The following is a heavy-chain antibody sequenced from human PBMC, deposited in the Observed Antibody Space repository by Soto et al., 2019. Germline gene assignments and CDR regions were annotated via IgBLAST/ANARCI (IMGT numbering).Heavy chain of an antibody. CDR1: GGTFSSYA. V-gene: IGHV1-69*13. CDR2: IIPIFGTA. CDR3: ARGALGFSGSFGYYYYGMDV. J-gene: IGHJ6*02. D-gene: IGHD5-12*01. Sequence: SVKVSCKAFGGTFSSYAISWVRQAPGQGLEWMGGIIPIFGTANYAQKFQGRVTITADESTSTAYMELSSLRSEDTAVYYCARGALGFSGSFGYYYYGMDVWGQGTTVTVSS.